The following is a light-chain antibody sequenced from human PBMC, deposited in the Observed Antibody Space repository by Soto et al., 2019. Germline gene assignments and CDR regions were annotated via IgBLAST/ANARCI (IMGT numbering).Light chain of an antibody. Sequence: DLQMTQSPSTLSASVGDRVTINCRARLSISSWLAWSQQKPGKAPNLLIYDASSLECGFPSRYSGSGSGTEFTLTFLSLQPHDFATYSCKQYHSYPRTFGQENQVEIK. CDR3: KQYHSYPRT. CDR2: DAS. V-gene: IGKV1-5*01. CDR1: LSISSW. J-gene: IGKJ1*01.